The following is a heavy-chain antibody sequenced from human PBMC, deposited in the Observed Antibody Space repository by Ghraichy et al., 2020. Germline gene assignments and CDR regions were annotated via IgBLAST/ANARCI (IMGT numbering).Heavy chain of an antibody. CDR2: ISYDGSNK. J-gene: IGHJ4*02. D-gene: IGHD5-12*01. CDR1: GFTFSSYA. V-gene: IGHV3-30-3*01. CDR3: ASGGNGIVATIG. Sequence: GGSLRLSCAASGFTFSSYAMHWVRQAPGKGLEWVAVISYDGSNKYYADSVKGRFTISRDNSKNTLYLQMNSLRAEDTAVYYCASGGNGIVATIGWGQGTLVTVSS.